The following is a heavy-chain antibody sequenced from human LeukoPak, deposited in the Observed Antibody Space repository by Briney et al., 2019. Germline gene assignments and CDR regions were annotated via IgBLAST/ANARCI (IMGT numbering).Heavy chain of an antibody. V-gene: IGHV3-30*02. CDR3: AKAGNDPSFYFDY. Sequence: GGSLRLSCAASGFTFSSYGMHWVRQAPGKGLEWVAFTRYDGSNKYYADSVKGRFTISRDNSKNTLNLQMNSLRAEDTAVYYCAKAGNDPSFYFDYWGQGTLVTVSS. CDR2: TRYDGSNK. D-gene: IGHD2-8*01. CDR1: GFTFSSYG. J-gene: IGHJ4*02.